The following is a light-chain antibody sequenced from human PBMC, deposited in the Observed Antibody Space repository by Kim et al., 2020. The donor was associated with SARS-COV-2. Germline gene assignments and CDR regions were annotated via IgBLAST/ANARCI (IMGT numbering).Light chain of an antibody. CDR2: GAS. J-gene: IGKJ3*01. Sequence: ESVLTQSPGTLSLSPGERATLSCRASQTVGSNYLAWYQQKPGQAPRLLIYGASSRATSIPDRFSGSGSGTDFTLTISRLEPEDFAVYYCQQYGSSRGFTFGPGTKVDIK. CDR3: QQYGSSRGFT. V-gene: IGKV3-20*01. CDR1: QTVGSNY.